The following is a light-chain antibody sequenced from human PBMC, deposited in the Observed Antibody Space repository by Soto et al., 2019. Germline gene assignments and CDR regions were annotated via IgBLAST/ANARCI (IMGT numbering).Light chain of an antibody. CDR1: SSNIGSNS. CDR3: AAWDDSLSVV. CDR2: RDN. J-gene: IGLJ2*01. Sequence: QLVLTQPPSASGTPGQRVTISCSGSSSNIGSNSVYWYQQLPGTAPKLLIYRDNQRPSGVPDRFSGSKSGTSASLAISGLRSEDEADYYCAAWDDSLSVVFGGGTKLTVL. V-gene: IGLV1-47*01.